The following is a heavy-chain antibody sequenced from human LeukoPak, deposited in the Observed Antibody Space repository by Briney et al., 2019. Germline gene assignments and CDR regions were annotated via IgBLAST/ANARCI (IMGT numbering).Heavy chain of an antibody. J-gene: IGHJ4*02. D-gene: IGHD6-13*01. Sequence: GASVKVSCKASGGTFSSYAISWVRQAPGQGLEWMGGIIPIFGTANYAQKFQGRVTITADESTSTAYMELSSLRSEDTAVYYCASLTRPTRRIAAAATNWGQGTLVTVSS. V-gene: IGHV1-69*13. CDR3: ASLTRPTRRIAAAATN. CDR1: GGTFSSYA. CDR2: IIPIFGTA.